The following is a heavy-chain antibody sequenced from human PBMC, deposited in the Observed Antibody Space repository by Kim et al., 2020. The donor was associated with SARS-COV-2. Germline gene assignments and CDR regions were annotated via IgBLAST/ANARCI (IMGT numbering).Heavy chain of an antibody. CDR3: VRDDDVTGREH. CDR2: IVGSGRT. J-gene: IGHJ1*01. V-gene: IGHV4-61*01. Sequence: SETLSLTCTVSGDSVSTTTSYWSWVRQAPGEGLEWIAYIVGSGRTKYNPSLMSRVYVSQDTSKNQFFLNFDAVTAADTAIYFCVRDDDVTGREHWGQGTLVTVSS. D-gene: IGHD1-1*01. CDR1: GDSVSTTTSY.